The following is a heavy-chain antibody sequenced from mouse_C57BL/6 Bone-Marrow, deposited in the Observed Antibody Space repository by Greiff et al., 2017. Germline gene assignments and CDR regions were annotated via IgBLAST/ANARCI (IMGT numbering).Heavy chain of an antibody. J-gene: IGHJ2*01. Sequence: EVKLVESGGGLVQPGGSLKLSCAASGFTFSDYYMYWVRQTPEKRLEWVAYISNGGGSTYYPDTVKGRFTISRDNAKNTLYLQMSRLKSEDTAMYYCARHAYYYGLDYWGQGTTLTVSS. CDR2: ISNGGGST. D-gene: IGHD1-1*01. CDR1: GFTFSDYY. CDR3: ARHAYYYGLDY. V-gene: IGHV5-12*01.